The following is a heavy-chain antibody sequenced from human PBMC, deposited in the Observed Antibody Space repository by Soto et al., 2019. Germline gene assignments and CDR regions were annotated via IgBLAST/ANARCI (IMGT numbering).Heavy chain of an antibody. V-gene: IGHV1-69*08. D-gene: IGHD5-12*01. Sequence: QVQLVQSGAEVKKPGSSVKVSCKASGGTFSSYNINWVRQAPGQGLEWMGRIIPMFDIANYAHKFQGRVTITAHKATSAAYMELSSRRSEDTALYYGARDEGDSGYVRAFDIWGQGTMVTVSS. CDR2: IIPMFDIA. CDR1: GGTFSSYN. J-gene: IGHJ3*02. CDR3: ARDEGDSGYVRAFDI.